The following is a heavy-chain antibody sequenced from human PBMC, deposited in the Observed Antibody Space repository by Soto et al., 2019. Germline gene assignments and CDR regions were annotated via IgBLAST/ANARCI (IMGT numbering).Heavy chain of an antibody. J-gene: IGHJ4*02. CDR3: ARGRFSSGWYQYYFDY. V-gene: IGHV4-34*01. CDR2: INHSGST. D-gene: IGHD6-19*01. CDR1: GGSFSGYY. Sequence: WETLSLTCAVYGGSFSGYYWSWIRQPPGKGLEWIGEINHSGSTNYNPSLKSRVTISVDTSKNQFSLKLSSVTAADTAVYYCARGRFSSGWYQYYFDYWGQGTLVTVSS.